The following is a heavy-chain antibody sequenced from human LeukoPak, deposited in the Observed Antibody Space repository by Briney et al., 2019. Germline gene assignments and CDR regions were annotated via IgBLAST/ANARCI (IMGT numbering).Heavy chain of an antibody. D-gene: IGHD3-16*02. CDR2: IYYSGST. J-gene: IGHJ4*02. V-gene: IGHV4-59*08. Sequence: SDTLSLTCTVSGGSISSYYWSWIRQPPGKGLEWIGYIYYSGSTNYNPSLKSRVPISVDPSKDQFSLKLSSVTAADTAVYYCARHGLGSYLDYWGQGTLVTVYS. CDR1: GGSISSYY. CDR3: ARHGLGSYLDY.